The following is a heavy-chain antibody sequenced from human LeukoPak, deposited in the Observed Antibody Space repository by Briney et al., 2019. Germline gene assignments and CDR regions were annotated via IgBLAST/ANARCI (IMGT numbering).Heavy chain of an antibody. J-gene: IGHJ6*04. CDR3: ARDPDWFISGMDV. CDR2: INQSGIT. V-gene: IGHV4-34*01. D-gene: IGHD3-9*01. CDR1: GGSFTGNF. Sequence: SETLSLTCAVYGGSFTGNFWTWIRQPPGKGLEWIGEINQSGITNYSPSLKSRVTISADTSKNQISLHLRSVTAADTAVYYCARDPDWFISGMDVWGKGTTVTVSP.